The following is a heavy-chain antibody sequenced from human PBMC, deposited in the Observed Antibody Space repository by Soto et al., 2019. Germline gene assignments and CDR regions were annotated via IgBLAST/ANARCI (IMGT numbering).Heavy chain of an antibody. V-gene: IGHV4-30-2*01. CDR2: IYHSGST. J-gene: IGHJ4*02. D-gene: IGHD5-18*01. Sequence: SETLSLTCAVSGGSISSGGYSWSWIRQPPGKGLEWIGYIYHSGSTYYNPSLKSRVTISVDRSKNQFSLKLSSVTAADTAEYYCARVTAMQEFDYWGQGTLVTVSS. CDR3: ARVTAMQEFDY. CDR1: GGSISSGGYS.